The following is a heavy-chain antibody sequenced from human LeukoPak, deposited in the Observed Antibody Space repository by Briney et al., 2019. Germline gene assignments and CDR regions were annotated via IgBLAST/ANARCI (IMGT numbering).Heavy chain of an antibody. J-gene: IGHJ4*02. CDR3: ARDVYYGSGHDY. CDR1: GGSISSGDYC. CDR2: IYTSGST. D-gene: IGHD3-10*01. Sequence: PSETLSLTCTVAGGSISSGDYCGSWIRQPAGKGLEWIGRIYTSGSTNYNPSLKSRVTMSVDTSKNQFSLKLSSVTAADTAVYYCARDVYYGSGHDYWGQGTLVTVSS. V-gene: IGHV4-61*02.